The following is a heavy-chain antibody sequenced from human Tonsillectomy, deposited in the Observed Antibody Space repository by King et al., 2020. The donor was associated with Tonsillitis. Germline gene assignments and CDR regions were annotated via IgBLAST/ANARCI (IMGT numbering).Heavy chain of an antibody. Sequence: QLVQSGGGLVQPGGSLRLSCAASGFTFSRYAMSWVRQAPGKGLEWVSVIRGSGGSTNYADSVKGRFTISRDNSKNTLYLQMNSLIAEDTAVYYCANLGQLLEDYYYSGMDVWGQGTTVTVSS. D-gene: IGHD3-16*01. CDR2: IRGSGGST. V-gene: IGHV3-23*04. J-gene: IGHJ6*02. CDR1: GFTFSRYA. CDR3: ANLGQLLEDYYYSGMDV.